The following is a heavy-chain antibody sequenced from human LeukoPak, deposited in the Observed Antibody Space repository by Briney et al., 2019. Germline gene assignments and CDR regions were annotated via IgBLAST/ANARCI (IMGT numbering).Heavy chain of an antibody. D-gene: IGHD3-22*01. CDR3: ARGVGFRITMIVVVTNFDY. Sequence: PSETLSLTCTVSGYSISSDYYWGWIRQPPGKGLEWIGSIYHSGSTYYNPSLKSRATISVDTSKNQFSLKLNSVTAADRVVYYCARGVGFRITMIVVVTNFDYWGQGTLVTVSS. CDR1: GYSISSDYY. J-gene: IGHJ4*02. V-gene: IGHV4-38-2*02. CDR2: IYHSGST.